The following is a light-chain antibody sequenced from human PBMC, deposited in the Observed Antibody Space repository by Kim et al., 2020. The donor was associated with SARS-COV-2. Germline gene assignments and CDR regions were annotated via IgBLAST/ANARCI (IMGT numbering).Light chain of an antibody. CDR2: DNN. Sequence: QSVLTQPPSVSAAPGQKVTISCSGSSSNIGNNYVSWYQQLPGTAPKLLIYDNNKRPSGIPDRFSGSTSGTSATLGITGLQTGDEADYYCGTWDDNLSSVVFGGGTQLTVL. J-gene: IGLJ2*01. CDR1: SSNIGNNY. V-gene: IGLV1-51*01. CDR3: GTWDDNLSSVV.